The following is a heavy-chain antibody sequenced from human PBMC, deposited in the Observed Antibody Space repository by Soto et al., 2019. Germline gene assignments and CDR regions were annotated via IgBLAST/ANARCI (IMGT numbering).Heavy chain of an antibody. CDR1: GYIFTNYY. D-gene: IGHD3-22*01. CDR3: VRDPSSGYRSFDY. V-gene: IGHV1-46*03. Sequence: ASVKVSCKASGYIFTNYYIHWVRQAPGQGLEWMGIINLSADRTSYAQKFQGRFTVTMDTFTSTVYMELGSLRSEDTAVYYCVRDPSSGYRSFDYWGQGTLVTVSS. CDR2: INLSADRT. J-gene: IGHJ4*02.